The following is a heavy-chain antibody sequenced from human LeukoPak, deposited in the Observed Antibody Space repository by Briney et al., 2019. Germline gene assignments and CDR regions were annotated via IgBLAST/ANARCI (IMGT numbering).Heavy chain of an antibody. V-gene: IGHV3-23*01. Sequence: GGSLTLSCAASGYTLSRYPMLGPPHATGGGLEWVSAISCSGGSTYYADSVKGRFTISRDNSKNTLYLQMNSLRAEDTAVYYCAISPGRTMIVVRDSYFDYWGQGTLVTVSS. J-gene: IGHJ4*02. CDR1: GYTLSRYP. D-gene: IGHD3-22*01. CDR3: AISPGRTMIVVRDSYFDY. CDR2: ISCSGGST.